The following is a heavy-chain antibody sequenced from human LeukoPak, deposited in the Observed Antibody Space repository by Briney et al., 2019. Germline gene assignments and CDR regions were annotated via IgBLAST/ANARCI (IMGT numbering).Heavy chain of an antibody. V-gene: IGHV3-23*01. Sequence: GGSLRLSCAASGFTFSSYAMSWVRQAPGKGLEWVSAISGSGGSTYYADSVKGRFTISRDNSKNTLYLQMNSLRADDTAVYYCATPDSSGYPSRYYFDYWGQGTLVTVSS. J-gene: IGHJ4*02. CDR1: GFTFSSYA. CDR2: ISGSGGST. D-gene: IGHD3-22*01. CDR3: ATPDSSGYPSRYYFDY.